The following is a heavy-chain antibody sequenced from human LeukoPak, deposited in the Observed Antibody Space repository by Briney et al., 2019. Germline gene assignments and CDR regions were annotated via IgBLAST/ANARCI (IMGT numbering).Heavy chain of an antibody. CDR1: GFTFSSYG. CDR3: ARGVGGRQGYSSSWVQYYFDY. Sequence: GGSLRLSCAASGFTFSSYGMHWVRQAPGKGLEWVAFIRYDGSNKYYADSVKGRFTISRDNSKNTLYLQMNSLRAEDTAVYYCARGVGGRQGYSSSWVQYYFDYWGQGTLVTVSS. D-gene: IGHD6-13*01. V-gene: IGHV3-30*02. J-gene: IGHJ4*02. CDR2: IRYDGSNK.